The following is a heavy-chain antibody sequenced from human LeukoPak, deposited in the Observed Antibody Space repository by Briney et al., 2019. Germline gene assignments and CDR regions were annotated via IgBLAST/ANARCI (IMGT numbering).Heavy chain of an antibody. Sequence: SETLSLTCTVSGGSISSTDFYWSWIRQPPGKGLEWIGYISYSGSTFYNPSLKSRVTISVDTSKNQFSLKMSSVTAADTAMYYRARESRITMTEGFDYCGQGTLVTVSS. V-gene: IGHV4-30-4*01. CDR2: ISYSGST. D-gene: IGHD3-22*01. CDR1: GGSISSTDFY. J-gene: IGHJ4*02. CDR3: ARESRITMTEGFDY.